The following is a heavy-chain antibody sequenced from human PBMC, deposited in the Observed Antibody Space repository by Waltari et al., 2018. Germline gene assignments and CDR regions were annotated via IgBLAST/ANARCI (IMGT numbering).Heavy chain of an antibody. V-gene: IGHV4-38-2*02. CDR3: VRDLGGSGTSWFDA. J-gene: IGHJ5*02. CDR1: SFSIRSGYF. D-gene: IGHD3-10*01. Sequence: QVQLQESGPGLARPSEPLSPSCLVSSFSIRSGYFWGWIRQPPGKGLEWIGSISHSGKTYYNPSLKSRVTMSVDTSNNHFALKLTSVTAADTAIYYCVRDLGGSGTSWFDAWGQGTLVTVSS. CDR2: ISHSGKT.